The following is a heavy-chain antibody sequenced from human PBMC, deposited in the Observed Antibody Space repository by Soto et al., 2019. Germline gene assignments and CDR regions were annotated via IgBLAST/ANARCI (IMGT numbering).Heavy chain of an antibody. D-gene: IGHD3-10*01. CDR3: ARERRYYNNNPCFYFDN. CDR2: IRNKANNYAT. J-gene: IGHJ4*02. Sequence: GGSLRLSCAASGFTFSEHYMDWVRQAPGKGLEWVGRIRNKANNYATEYAASVKGRFTISRDDSKNSLYLQMNSLETEDTAVYSCARERRYYNNNPCFYFDNWGQGTLGTVSS. CDR1: GFTFSEHY. V-gene: IGHV3-72*01.